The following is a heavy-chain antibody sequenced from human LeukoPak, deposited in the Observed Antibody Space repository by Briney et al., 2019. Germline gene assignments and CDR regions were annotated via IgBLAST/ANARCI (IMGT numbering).Heavy chain of an antibody. J-gene: IGHJ3*02. V-gene: IGHV4-4*07. Sequence: SETLSLTCTVSGGSISNYFLSWVRQPAGKALEWIGRLYTSGSTNYNLSLKSRVTMSLDTSMTQFSLKLNSVTAADTAVYYCAGGGSPHIWGQGTMVTVSS. CDR3: AGGGSPHI. CDR1: GGSISNYF. CDR2: LYTSGST. D-gene: IGHD1-26*01.